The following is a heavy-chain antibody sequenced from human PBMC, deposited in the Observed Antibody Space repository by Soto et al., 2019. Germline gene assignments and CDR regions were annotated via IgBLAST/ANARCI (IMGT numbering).Heavy chain of an antibody. CDR3: AEDVIAARYYYYYYMDV. Sequence: PGGSLRLSCAASGFTFSSYAMSWVRQAPGKGLEWVSAISGSGGSTYYADSVKGRFTISRDNSKNTLYLQMNSLRAEDTAVYYCAEDVIAARYYYYYYMDVWGKRTTVTVSS. J-gene: IGHJ6*03. CDR1: GFTFSSYA. V-gene: IGHV3-23*01. D-gene: IGHD6-6*01. CDR2: ISGSGGST.